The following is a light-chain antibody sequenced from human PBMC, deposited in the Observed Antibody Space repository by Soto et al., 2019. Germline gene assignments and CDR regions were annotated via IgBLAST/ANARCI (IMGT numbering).Light chain of an antibody. V-gene: IGKV1-5*03. CDR1: QSISVW. CDR2: KAS. Sequence: DIQMTQSPSTLSAFVGDRVTITCRASQSISVWLAWYQQKPGKAPKLLMYKASRLQSGVPSRFSGSGSGTEFTLTISSLQSDDFAPYYCQQYDSYPWTFGQGTKVDIK. J-gene: IGKJ1*01. CDR3: QQYDSYPWT.